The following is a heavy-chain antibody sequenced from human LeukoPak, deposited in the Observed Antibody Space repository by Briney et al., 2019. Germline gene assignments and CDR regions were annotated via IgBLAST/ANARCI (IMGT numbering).Heavy chain of an antibody. J-gene: IGHJ4*02. CDR1: GYTFTSYY. V-gene: IGHV1-46*01. CDR3: ARDEGYFDY. Sequence: ASVKVSCKASGYTFTSYYMHWVRQAPGQGLEWMGIINPSGGSTSYAQKLQGRVTMTTDTSTSTAYMELRSLRSDDTAVYYCARDEGYFDYWGQGTLVTVSS. D-gene: IGHD2-15*01. CDR2: INPSGGST.